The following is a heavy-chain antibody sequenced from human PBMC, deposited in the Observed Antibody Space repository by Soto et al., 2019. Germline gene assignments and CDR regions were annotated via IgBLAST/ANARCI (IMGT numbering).Heavy chain of an antibody. CDR2: IYYSGST. CDR3: ARASEDIVINWFDP. V-gene: IGHV4-59*01. D-gene: IGHD2-15*01. Sequence: SETLSLTCTVSGGSISSYYWSWIRQPPGKGLGWIGYIYYSGSTNYNPSLKSRVTISVDTSKNQFSLKLSSVTAADTAVYYCARASEDIVINWFDPWGQGTLVTVSS. CDR1: GGSISSYY. J-gene: IGHJ5*02.